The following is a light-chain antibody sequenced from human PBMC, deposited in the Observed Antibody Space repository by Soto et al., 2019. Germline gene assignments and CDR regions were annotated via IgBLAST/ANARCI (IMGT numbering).Light chain of an antibody. CDR2: DVS. J-gene: IGLJ2*01. V-gene: IGLV2-14*01. CDR1: SSDVGGYNY. Sequence: QSALTQPASVSGSPGQSITISCTGTSSDVGGYNYVSWYQQYPGKAPKVMIYDVSNRPSGVSNRFSGSKSGNTASLTISGLQAEDEADYYCSSYTGSSNLMVFGGGTKLTVL. CDR3: SSYTGSSNLMV.